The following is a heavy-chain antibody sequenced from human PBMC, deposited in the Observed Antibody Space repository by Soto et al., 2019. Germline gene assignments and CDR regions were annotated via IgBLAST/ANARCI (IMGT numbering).Heavy chain of an antibody. CDR3: ATGANFYYDTSRY. Sequence: GGSLRLSCAASGFTFSTYGMHWFRQAPGKGLEWVAVMSPNGNNQYYADSVKGRFTISRDTSKSTLYLQMTSLRPDDTAVYYCATGANFYYDTSRYWGQGTLVTVSS. CDR2: MSPNGNNQ. CDR1: GFTFSTYG. J-gene: IGHJ4*02. V-gene: IGHV3-30*03. D-gene: IGHD3-22*01.